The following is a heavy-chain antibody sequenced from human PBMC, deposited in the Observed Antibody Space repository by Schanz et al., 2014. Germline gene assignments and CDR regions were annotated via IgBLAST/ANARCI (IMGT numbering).Heavy chain of an antibody. CDR3: ARGYGDSPTDF. J-gene: IGHJ4*02. V-gene: IGHV1-18*01. CDR2: ISPYNGNT. D-gene: IGHD4-17*01. Sequence: QVQLVQSGAEVKRPGASVRVSCKASGYTFTSYGISWVRQAPGQGLEWMGWISPYNGNTNYAQKLQGRVTITRDTLASTAYMEVSSLRSGDTAVYYCARGYGDSPTDFWGQGTLVTVSS. CDR1: GYTFTSYG.